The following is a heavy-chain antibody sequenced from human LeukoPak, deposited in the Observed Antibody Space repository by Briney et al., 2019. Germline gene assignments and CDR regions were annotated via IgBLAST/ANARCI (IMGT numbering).Heavy chain of an antibody. CDR1: GFTFSSYE. V-gene: IGHV3-48*03. D-gene: IGHD3-3*01. CDR2: ISSSGSTI. CDR3: ARDFFTATHDF. J-gene: IGHJ4*02. Sequence: GGSLRLSCAASGFTFSSYETNWVRQAPGKGLEWVSYISSSGSTIYYADSVKGRFTISRDNAKNSLYLQMNSLRAEDTAVYYCARDFFTATHDFWGQGTLVTVSS.